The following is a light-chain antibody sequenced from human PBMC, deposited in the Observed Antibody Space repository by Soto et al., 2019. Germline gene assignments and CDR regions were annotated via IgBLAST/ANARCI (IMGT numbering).Light chain of an antibody. Sequence: EIVLTQSPGTLSLSPGERATLSCRASQSVSRSYLAWYQQKPGQAPRLLIYGASIRATGIPDRFSGSGSGTDFSPTINKLEPEDFAGYYGQQYGDSPPWTFGQGTKVEIK. CDR2: GAS. CDR3: QQYGDSPPWT. CDR1: QSVSRSY. V-gene: IGKV3-20*01. J-gene: IGKJ1*01.